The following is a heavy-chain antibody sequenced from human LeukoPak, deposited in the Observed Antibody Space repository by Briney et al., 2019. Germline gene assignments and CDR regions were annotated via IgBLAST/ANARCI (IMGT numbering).Heavy chain of an antibody. CDR2: ISSSGSTI. V-gene: IGHV3-11*04. CDR1: GFTFSDYY. D-gene: IGHD5-18*01. Sequence: GGSLRLSCAASGFTFSDYYMSWIRQAPGKVLEWFSYISSSGSTIYYADSVKGRFTISRDNAKNSLYLQMNSLRAEDTAVYYCARDNSEGYSYGYYYYYYYMDVWGKGTTVTISS. J-gene: IGHJ6*03. CDR3: ARDNSEGYSYGYYYYYYYMDV.